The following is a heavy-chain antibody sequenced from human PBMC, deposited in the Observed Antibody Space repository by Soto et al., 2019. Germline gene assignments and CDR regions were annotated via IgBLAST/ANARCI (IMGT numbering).Heavy chain of an antibody. Sequence: SVKVSCKASGGTFSSYAISWVRQAPGQGLEWMGGIIPIFGTANYAQKFQGRVTITADKSTSTAYMELSSLRSEDTAVYYCARFAGQPPSSCYYYGMDVWGQGTTVTVSS. V-gene: IGHV1-69*06. D-gene: IGHD3-10*01. CDR2: IIPIFGTA. CDR3: ARFAGQPPSSCYYYGMDV. CDR1: GGTFSSYA. J-gene: IGHJ6*02.